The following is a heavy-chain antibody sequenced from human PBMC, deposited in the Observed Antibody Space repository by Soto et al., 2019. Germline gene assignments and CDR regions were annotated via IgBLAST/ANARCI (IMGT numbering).Heavy chain of an antibody. CDR1: GGTFNSYT. Sequence: QVQLVQSGAEVKKPGSSVKVSCTASGGTFNSYTLNWVRQAPGQRLEWVGRVNPIVGMSSSASKFQGRVTMTEDKSTSKAHRDLTGLKSEDTAVYYWATSYGSGSTHFDSWGQGTLVTVSS. D-gene: IGHD3-10*01. CDR3: ATSYGSGSTHFDS. CDR2: VNPIVGMS. J-gene: IGHJ4*02. V-gene: IGHV1-69*02.